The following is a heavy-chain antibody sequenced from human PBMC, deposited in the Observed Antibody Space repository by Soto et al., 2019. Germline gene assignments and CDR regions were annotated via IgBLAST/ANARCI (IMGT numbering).Heavy chain of an antibody. V-gene: IGHV4-34*01. CDR2: INHSGST. CDR1: GGSFSDYN. CDR3: ARGSRRGVDY. J-gene: IGHJ4*02. D-gene: IGHD3-16*01. Sequence: QVQLQQWGAGLLRPSETLSLTCAVYGGSFSDYNWSWIRQPPRNGLEWIGEINHSGSTNDNPSLKNRVTMSVDTSKKQFSLKLSSVSAADTAVYYCARGSRRGVDYWGQGTLVTVSS.